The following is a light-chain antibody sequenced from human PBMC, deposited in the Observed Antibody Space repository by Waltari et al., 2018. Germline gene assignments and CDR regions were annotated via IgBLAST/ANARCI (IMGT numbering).Light chain of an antibody. J-gene: IGLJ2*01. Sequence: SSELTQDPAVSVALGQTGRTTCQGDSLRTYYVSWFQQKAGQAPTLVLYGKNNRPSGIPARFSASTSGSRASFTIRGAQAEDEADYYCHSRDSNGDVLIGGGTKVTVV. V-gene: IGLV3-19*01. CDR3: HSRDSNGDVL. CDR1: SLRTYY. CDR2: GKN.